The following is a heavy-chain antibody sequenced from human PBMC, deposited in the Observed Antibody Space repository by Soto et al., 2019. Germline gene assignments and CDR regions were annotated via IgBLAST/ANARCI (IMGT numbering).Heavy chain of an antibody. CDR1: GDSMGSGDYY. D-gene: IGHD3-10*01. Sequence: QVQLQESGPGLVKPSQTLSLTCTVSGDSMGSGDYYCTWIRQPPVKGLEWIGYIYYIGTTFYNPSLERRVTISIDTSKNHFSLRLTSVTAADTAVYYCSRGSTYYGFLTWGQGTLVTVSS. J-gene: IGHJ5*02. CDR2: IYYIGTT. CDR3: SRGSTYYGFLT. V-gene: IGHV4-30-4*01.